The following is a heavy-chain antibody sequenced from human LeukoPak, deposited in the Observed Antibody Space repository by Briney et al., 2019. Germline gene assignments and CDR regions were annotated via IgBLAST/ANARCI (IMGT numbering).Heavy chain of an antibody. CDR1: GGSISSYY. CDR3: ARLWRKDWYFDL. CDR2: VHRSGDT. V-gene: IGHV4-4*07. Sequence: SETLSLTCSVSGGSISSYYWSWIRQPAGKGLEWIGRVHRSGDTNYNPSLKSRLTMSVETSKNQISLRLRSVSAADTAVYYCARLWRKDWYFDLWGRGTLVTVSS. J-gene: IGHJ2*01. D-gene: IGHD3-3*01.